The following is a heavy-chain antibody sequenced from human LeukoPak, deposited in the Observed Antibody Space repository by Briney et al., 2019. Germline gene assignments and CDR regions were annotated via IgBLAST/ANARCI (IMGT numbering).Heavy chain of an antibody. V-gene: IGHV3-23*01. CDR3: AKAGDYSSSWSRWYFDY. Sequence: GGSLRLSCAASGFTFSSYAMSWVRQAPGKGLEWVSTVSDTGSSTYYADSVEGRFTISRDNSKNTLYLQMNSLRAEDTAVYYCAKAGDYSSSWSRWYFDYWGQGTLVTVSS. D-gene: IGHD6-13*01. CDR2: VSDTGSST. J-gene: IGHJ4*02. CDR1: GFTFSSYA.